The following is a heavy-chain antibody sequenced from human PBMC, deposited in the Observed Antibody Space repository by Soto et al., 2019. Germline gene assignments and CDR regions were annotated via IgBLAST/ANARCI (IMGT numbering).Heavy chain of an antibody. J-gene: IGHJ5*02. V-gene: IGHV4-38-2*01. CDR1: GDSVTNGVD. CDR2: VYPSGNT. Sequence: PSESLSLTCGVSGDSVTNGVDWAWIRQAPGKGLEWIGSVYPSGNTYYNPALKRRVTISVDTPKNHFSLTLNPVTAADTALYYCATKAGLVSLYPPEFEPRGQGTLVTVSS. D-gene: IGHD2-8*01. CDR3: ATKAGLVSLYPPEFEP.